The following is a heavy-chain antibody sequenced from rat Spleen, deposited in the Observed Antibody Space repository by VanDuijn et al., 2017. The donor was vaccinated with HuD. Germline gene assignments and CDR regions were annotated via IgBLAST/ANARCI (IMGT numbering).Heavy chain of an antibody. CDR1: GFNFSDYA. CDR2: IIYDGTGT. D-gene: IGHD5-1*01. J-gene: IGHJ2*01. Sequence: EVQLVESGGGLVQPGRSLKLSCAASGFNFSDYAIAWVRQAPEKGLEWVATIIYDGTGTHYRDSVKGRFTISRDNAKSTLYLQMDSLRSEDTATYYCTSNWELDYWGQGVTVTVSS. CDR3: TSNWELDY. V-gene: IGHV5-7*01.